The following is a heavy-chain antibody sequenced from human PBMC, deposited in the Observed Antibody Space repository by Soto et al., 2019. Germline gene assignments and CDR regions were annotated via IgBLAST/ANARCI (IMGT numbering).Heavy chain of an antibody. J-gene: IGHJ4*02. D-gene: IGHD5-12*01. CDR1: GYTFTNYA. Sequence: WASVKVSCKASGYTFTNYAMHWVRQAPGQRLEWMGWINAGNGNTKYSQKFQGRVTITRDTSASTAYMELSSLRSEDTAVYYCARVSGYYLPDYWGQGTLVTVSS. CDR3: ARVSGYYLPDY. CDR2: INAGNGNT. V-gene: IGHV1-3*01.